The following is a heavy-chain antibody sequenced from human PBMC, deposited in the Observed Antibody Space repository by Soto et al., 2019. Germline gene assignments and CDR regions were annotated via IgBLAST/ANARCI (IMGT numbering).Heavy chain of an antibody. Sequence: ASVKVSCKASGYTFTSYDINWVRQATGQGLEWMGWMNPNSGNTGYAQKFQGRVTMTRNTSISTAYMELSSLRSEDTAVYYCARGAWETYYYYMDVWGKGTTVTVSS. D-gene: IGHD1-26*01. J-gene: IGHJ6*03. CDR2: MNPNSGNT. CDR1: GYTFTSYD. CDR3: ARGAWETYYYYMDV. V-gene: IGHV1-8*01.